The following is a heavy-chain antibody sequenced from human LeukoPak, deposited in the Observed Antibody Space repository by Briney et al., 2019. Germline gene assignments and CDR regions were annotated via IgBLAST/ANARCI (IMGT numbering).Heavy chain of an antibody. CDR3: ARGGTTVVQYNWFDP. D-gene: IGHD4-23*01. V-gene: IGHV4-4*07. CDR2: IYNSGST. Sequence: SETLSLTCTVSGGSISSYYWSWIRQPAGKGLEWIGRIYNSGSTNYNPPLKSRVTMSVDTSKNQFSLKLSSVTAADTAVYYCARGGTTVVQYNWFDPWGQGTLVTVSS. CDR1: GGSISSYY. J-gene: IGHJ5*02.